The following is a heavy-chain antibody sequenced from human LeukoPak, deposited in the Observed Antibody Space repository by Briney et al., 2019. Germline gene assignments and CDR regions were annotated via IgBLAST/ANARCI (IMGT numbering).Heavy chain of an antibody. V-gene: IGHV4-4*07. D-gene: IGHD6-19*01. J-gene: IGHJ4*02. CDR1: GDSISSYY. Sequence: SETLSLTCSVSGDSISSYYWTWIRQPAGKGLEWIGRIFTSGSTKYNPSLKSRVTMSLDTSKNQLSLKLSSVTAADTAVYYCARIYSRGWSLDYWGQGTLVTVSS. CDR2: IFTSGST. CDR3: ARIYSRGWSLDY.